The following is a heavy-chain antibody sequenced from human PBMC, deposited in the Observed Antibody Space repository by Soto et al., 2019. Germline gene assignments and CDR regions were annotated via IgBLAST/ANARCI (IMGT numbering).Heavy chain of an antibody. D-gene: IGHD3-22*01. V-gene: IGHV3-21*01. J-gene: IGHJ5*02. CDR1: GFTFSTYG. CDR2: ISDSGHYI. CDR3: ARSGLALPYSASHWFDP. Sequence: GSLRLSCAASGFTFSTYGMNWVRQAPGKGLEWLSSISDSGHYIYYADSVKGRFTISRDNAKNSLFLQMNSLRGEDTVVYYCARSGLALPYSASHWFDPWGHGTLVTVSS.